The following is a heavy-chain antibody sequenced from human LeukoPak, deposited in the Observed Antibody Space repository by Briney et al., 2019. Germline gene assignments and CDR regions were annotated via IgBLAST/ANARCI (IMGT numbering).Heavy chain of an antibody. CDR3: ARGRTLYSRGRHYFDY. CDR1: GYTFTSYD. D-gene: IGHD6-19*01. CDR2: MNPNSGNT. V-gene: IGHV1-8*01. J-gene: IGHJ4*02. Sequence: GASVKVSCKASGYTFTSYDINWVRQATGQGLEWMGWMNPNSGNTGYAQKFQGRVTMTRNTSISTAYMELSSLRSEDTAVYYCARGRTLYSRGRHYFDYWGQGTLVTVSS.